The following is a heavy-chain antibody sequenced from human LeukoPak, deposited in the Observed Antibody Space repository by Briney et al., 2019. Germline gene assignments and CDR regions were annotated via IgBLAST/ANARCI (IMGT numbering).Heavy chain of an antibody. D-gene: IGHD5-12*01. J-gene: IGHJ6*02. V-gene: IGHV1-8*01. CDR2: MNPNSGNT. CDR1: GYTFTSYD. CDR3: AREVATDYYYYYGMDV. Sequence: AASVKVSCKASGYTFTSYDINWVRQATGQGLEWMGCMNPNSGNTGYAQKFQGRVTMTRNTSISTAYMELSSLRSEDTAVYYCAREVATDYYYYYGMDVWGQGTTVTVSS.